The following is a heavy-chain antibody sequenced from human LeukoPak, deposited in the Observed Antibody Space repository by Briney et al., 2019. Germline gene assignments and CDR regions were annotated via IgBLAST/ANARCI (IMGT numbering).Heavy chain of an antibody. J-gene: IGHJ4*02. CDR3: ARDPRGYNWNDVGYFDY. CDR1: GFTFSSYS. CDR2: ISSSSSYI. V-gene: IGHV3-21*01. D-gene: IGHD1-1*01. Sequence: GGSLRLSCAASGFTFSSYSMNWVRQAPGEGLEWVSSISSSSSYIYYADSVKGRFTISRDNAKNSLYLQMNSLRAEDTAVYYCARDPRGYNWNDVGYFDYWGQGTLVTVSS.